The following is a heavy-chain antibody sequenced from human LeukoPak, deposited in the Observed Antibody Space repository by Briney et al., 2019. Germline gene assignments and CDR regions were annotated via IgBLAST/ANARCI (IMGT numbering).Heavy chain of an antibody. CDR3: ARERPSSSWYSNWFDP. CDR2: INHSGST. V-gene: IGHV4-34*01. D-gene: IGHD6-13*01. J-gene: IGHJ5*02. Sequence: PSETLSLTCAVYGGSFSGYYWSWIRQPPGKGLEWIGEINHSGSTNYNLSLKSRVTISVDTSKNQFSLKPSSVTAADTAVYYCARERPSSSWYSNWFDPWGQGTLVTVSS. CDR1: GGSFSGYY.